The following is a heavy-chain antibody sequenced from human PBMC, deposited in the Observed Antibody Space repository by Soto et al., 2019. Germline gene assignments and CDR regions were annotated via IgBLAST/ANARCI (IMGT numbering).Heavy chain of an antibody. Sequence: GGSLRLSCAGSGFAFSSYWMSWVRQAPGNGLEWVANINPDGSQKWYVDSVKGRFTISRDNAKNSLHLQMNSLRAEDTAVYYCAGSDYSDYYYYGMDVWGQGTTVTVSS. CDR1: GFAFSSYW. D-gene: IGHD4-4*01. CDR2: INPDGSQK. V-gene: IGHV3-7*03. CDR3: AGSDYSDYYYYGMDV. J-gene: IGHJ6*02.